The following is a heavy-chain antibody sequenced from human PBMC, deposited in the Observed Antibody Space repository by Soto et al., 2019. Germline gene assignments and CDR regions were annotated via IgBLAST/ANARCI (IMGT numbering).Heavy chain of an antibody. CDR1: VGSFSGYY. D-gene: IGHD3-3*01. V-gene: IGHV4-34*01. CDR2: INHSGST. Sequence: SETLSLTCAFYVGSFSGYYWSCIRHPPGKGLEWIGEINHSGSTNYNPSLKSRVTISVDTSKNQFSLKLSSVTAADTAVYYCARGRSTTIFGVVRPFEYWGQGTLVSVS. J-gene: IGHJ4*02. CDR3: ARGRSTTIFGVVRPFEY.